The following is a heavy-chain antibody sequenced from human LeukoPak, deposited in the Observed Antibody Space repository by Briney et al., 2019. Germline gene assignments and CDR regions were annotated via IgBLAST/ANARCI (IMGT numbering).Heavy chain of an antibody. CDR1: GYTFTSYG. V-gene: IGHV1-18*01. D-gene: IGHD2-8*01. Sequence: GASVKVSCKASGYTFTSYGITWVRQAPGQGLEWMGWISAYNGNTNYAQKLQGRVTMTPDTSTSTAYMELRRLRSDDTAVYYCARERTLLWDTNGYYFDYWGRGALVTVSS. CDR2: ISAYNGNT. CDR3: ARERTLLWDTNGYYFDY. J-gene: IGHJ4*02.